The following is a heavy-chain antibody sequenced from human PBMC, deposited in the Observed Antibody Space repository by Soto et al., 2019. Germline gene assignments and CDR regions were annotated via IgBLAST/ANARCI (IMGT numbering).Heavy chain of an antibody. Sequence: SLRLSCVASGFTFSNYGMHWVRQAPGKGLEWVAGIDYNEINQYYIDPVEGRFTISRDQSKNTLYLQMNSLRAEDTAVYYCARDFCPVPTCYDLWGQGVLVTVSS. V-gene: IGHV3-33*01. CDR2: IDYNEINQ. CDR1: GFTFSNYG. CDR3: ARDFCPVPTCYDL. D-gene: IGHD2-2*01. J-gene: IGHJ4*02.